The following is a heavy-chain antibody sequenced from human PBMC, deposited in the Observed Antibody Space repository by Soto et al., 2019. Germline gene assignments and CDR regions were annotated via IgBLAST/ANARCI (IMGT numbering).Heavy chain of an antibody. J-gene: IGHJ5*02. CDR3: TKPRSSLQWPPFDP. CDR2: ISAYNGNT. D-gene: IGHD6-19*01. Sequence: GASVKVSCKASGYTLTSYGISWVRQAPGQGLEWMGWISAYNGNTNYAQKLQGRVTMTTDTSTSTAYMELRSLRPDDTAVYYCTKPRSSLQWPPFDPWGHGTQVTVSS. V-gene: IGHV1-18*01. CDR1: GYTLTSYG.